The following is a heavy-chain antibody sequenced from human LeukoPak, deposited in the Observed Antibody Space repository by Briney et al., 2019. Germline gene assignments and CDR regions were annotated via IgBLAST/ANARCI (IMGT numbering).Heavy chain of an antibody. CDR1: GYTFTSYY. D-gene: IGHD3-22*01. V-gene: IGHV1-46*01. J-gene: IGHJ4*02. CDR3: ARAPTPPGITMIVVVHFDY. Sequence: ASVKVSCKASGYTFTSYYMHWVRQVPGQGLEWMGIINPSGGSTSYAQKFQGRVTMTRDTSTSTVYMELSSLRSEDTAVYYCARAPTPPGITMIVVVHFDYWGQGTLVTVSS. CDR2: INPSGGST.